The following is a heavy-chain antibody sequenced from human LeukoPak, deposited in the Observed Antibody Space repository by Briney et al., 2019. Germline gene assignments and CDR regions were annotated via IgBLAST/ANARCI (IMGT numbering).Heavy chain of an antibody. CDR2: ISSNGGKT. Sequence: GGSLRLSCAAAGLTFSNNWMTWVRQAPGEGLEYVSSISSNGGKTYYATSVKGRFTISRDNSKNTLYLQMNRLKTEDTAVYYCVRLTLDTVYPSYYYMDVWGKGTTVTVSS. V-gene: IGHV3-64*01. CDR1: GLTFSNNW. D-gene: IGHD2-2*02. J-gene: IGHJ6*03. CDR3: VRLTLDTVYPSYYYMDV.